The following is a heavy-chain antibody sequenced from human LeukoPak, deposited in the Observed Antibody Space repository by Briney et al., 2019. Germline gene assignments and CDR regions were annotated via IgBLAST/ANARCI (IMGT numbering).Heavy chain of an antibody. CDR2: INAGNGNT. Sequence: ASVKVSCKASGGTFSSYAISWVRQAPGQRLEWMGWINAGNGNTKYSQKFQGRVTITRDTSASTAYMELSSLRSEDTAVYYCARDAAYSSADGVDYWGQGTLVTVSS. J-gene: IGHJ4*02. D-gene: IGHD6-19*01. CDR3: ARDAAYSSADGVDY. V-gene: IGHV1-3*01. CDR1: GGTFSSYA.